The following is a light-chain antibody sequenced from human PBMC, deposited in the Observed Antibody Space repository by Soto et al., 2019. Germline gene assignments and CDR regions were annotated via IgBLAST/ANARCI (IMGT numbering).Light chain of an antibody. CDR3: PPSYKTPHT. CDR2: AAS. CDR1: QGVSAY. J-gene: IGKJ2*01. V-gene: IGKV1-39*01. Sequence: DSQMTQSPSSLSASVGDRVTITCRARQGVSAYLLWYQQRQGRAPTLLIYAASNLLSGVPSRFSGSGSGTIFTIYLRSMQPDDFATYYCPPSYKTPHTFGQATKLE.